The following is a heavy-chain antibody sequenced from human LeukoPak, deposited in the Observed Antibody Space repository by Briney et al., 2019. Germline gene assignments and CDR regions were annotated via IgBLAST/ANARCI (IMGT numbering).Heavy chain of an antibody. CDR3: ARRRAAASFDY. J-gene: IGHJ4*02. V-gene: IGHV4-59*08. CDR1: GDSISSYY. Sequence: SDTQSLTCTVSGDSISSYYWSWIRQPPGKGLEWIGYIYYSGSTNYNPSLKRRVTISVDTSKNQFSLKLSSVTAADTAVYYCARRRAAASFDYWGQGTLVTVSS. CDR2: IYYSGST. D-gene: IGHD6-13*01.